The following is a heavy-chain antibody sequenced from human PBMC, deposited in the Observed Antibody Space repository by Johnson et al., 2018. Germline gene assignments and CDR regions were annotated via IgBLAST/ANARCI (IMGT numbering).Heavy chain of an antibody. V-gene: IGHV3-30*03. J-gene: IGHJ6*02. D-gene: IGHD2/OR15-2a*01. Sequence: VQLVESGGGVVQPGKSLRLSCAASGFIFSSYGMHWVRQAPGKGLEWVAAISYHGSDTQYADSVRGRFIISSDNSKTALSLQMNSLRGDDTAVYYCARDITSHFSDYYALDVWGQGTTVTV. CDR2: ISYHGSDT. CDR1: GFIFSSYG. CDR3: ARDITSHFSDYYALDV.